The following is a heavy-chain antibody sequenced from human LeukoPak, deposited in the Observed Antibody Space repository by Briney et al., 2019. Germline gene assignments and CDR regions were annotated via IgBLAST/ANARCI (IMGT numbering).Heavy chain of an antibody. CDR3: ARHYLSGNERGVLMVCAMGQYYFDY. CDR1: GGSISSSSYY. CDR2: IYYSGST. J-gene: IGHJ4*02. D-gene: IGHD2-8*01. V-gene: IGHV4-39*01. Sequence: SETLSLTCTVSGGSISSSSYYWGWIRQPPGKGLEWIGSIYYSGSTYYNPSLKSRVTISVDTSKNQFSLKLSSVTAADTAVYYCARHYLSGNERGVLMVCAMGQYYFDYWGQGTLVTVSS.